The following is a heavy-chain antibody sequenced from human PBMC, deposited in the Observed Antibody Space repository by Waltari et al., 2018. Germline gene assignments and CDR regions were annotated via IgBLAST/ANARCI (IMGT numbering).Heavy chain of an antibody. J-gene: IGHJ1*01. CDR2: FDPEDGET. CDR1: GYTLTELS. CDR3: ARVVSAVAAEWYFQH. V-gene: IGHV1-24*01. Sequence: QVQLVQSGAEVKKPGASVKVSCKVSGYTLTELSMHWVRQAPGKGLEWMGGFDPEDGETIYAQKFQGRVTITRDTSASTAYMELSSLRSEDTAVYYCARVVSAVAAEWYFQHWGQGTLVTVSS. D-gene: IGHD6-19*01.